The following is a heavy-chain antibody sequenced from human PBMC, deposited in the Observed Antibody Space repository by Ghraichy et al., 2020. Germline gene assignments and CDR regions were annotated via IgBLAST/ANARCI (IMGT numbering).Heavy chain of an antibody. V-gene: IGHV4-59*01. J-gene: IGHJ4*02. CDR1: GGSISSYY. Sequence: SETLSLTCTVSGGSISSYYWSWIRQPPGKGLEWIGYIYYSGSTNYNPSLKSRVTISVDTSKNQFSLKLSSVTAADTAVYYCARVIRPYDYVWGSYRYTPYFDYWGQGTLVTVSS. CDR2: IYYSGST. D-gene: IGHD3-16*02. CDR3: ARVIRPYDYVWGSYRYTPYFDY.